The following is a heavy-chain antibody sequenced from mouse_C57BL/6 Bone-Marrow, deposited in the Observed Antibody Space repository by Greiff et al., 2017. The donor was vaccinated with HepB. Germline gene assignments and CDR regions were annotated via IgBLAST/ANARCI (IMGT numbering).Heavy chain of an antibody. CDR1: GYTFTSYW. J-gene: IGHJ2*01. V-gene: IGHV1-72*01. CDR3: ARGDYDGYYLDY. CDR2: IDPNSGGT. Sequence: QVQLKQPGAELVKPGASVKLSCKASGYTFTSYWMHWVKQRPGRGLEWIGRIDPNSGGTKYNEKFKSKATLTVDKPSSTAYMQLRSLTSEDSAVYYCARGDYDGYYLDYWGQGTTLTVSS. D-gene: IGHD2-3*01.